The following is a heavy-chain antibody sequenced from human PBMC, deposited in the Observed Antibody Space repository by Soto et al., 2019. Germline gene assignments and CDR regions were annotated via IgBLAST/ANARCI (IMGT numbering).Heavy chain of an antibody. CDR1: GLTCSSYA. CDR2: ISGSGGST. J-gene: IGHJ6*03. Sequence: VGSLRHSCAAAGLTCSSYAMSWVRQATGKGLEWVSAISGSGGSTYYADSVKGRFTISRDNSKNTLYLQMNSLRAEDTAVYYCAKDEDIALDYYYYMDVWGKGTTVTVSS. D-gene: IGHD5-12*01. V-gene: IGHV3-23*01. CDR3: AKDEDIALDYYYYMDV.